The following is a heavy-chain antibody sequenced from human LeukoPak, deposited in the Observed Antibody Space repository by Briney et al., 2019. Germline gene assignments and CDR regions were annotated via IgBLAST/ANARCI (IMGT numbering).Heavy chain of an antibody. V-gene: IGHV3-23*01. CDR3: AKDRNYYFMDV. Sequence: GGSLRLSCAASGFTFSSYAMSWVRQAPGKGLEWVSAISGSGGSTYYADSVKGRFTISRDNSKNMLHLQMNSLRADDTAVYYCAKDRNYYFMDVWGKGTTVTVSS. CDR1: GFTFSSYA. J-gene: IGHJ6*03. CDR2: ISGSGGST.